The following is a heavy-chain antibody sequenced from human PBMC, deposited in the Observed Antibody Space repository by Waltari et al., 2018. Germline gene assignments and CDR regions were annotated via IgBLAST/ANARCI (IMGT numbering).Heavy chain of an antibody. CDR3: ARNSMATKLLDY. V-gene: IGHV4-38-2*01. D-gene: IGHD5-12*01. CDR1: GYSISSGYY. J-gene: IGHJ4*02. Sequence: QVQLQESGPGLVKPSETLSLTCAVSGYSISSGYYWGWIRQPPGKGLGWIGSIYHSGSTYSNLSLKSRVTITVDSSKDQFLLKMSTVTAADTAVYYGARNSMATKLLDYGGQGTLVTVSS. CDR2: IYHSGST.